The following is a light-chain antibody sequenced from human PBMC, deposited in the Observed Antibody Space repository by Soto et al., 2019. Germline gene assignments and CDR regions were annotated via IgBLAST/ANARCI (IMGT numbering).Light chain of an antibody. V-gene: IGKV3-11*01. CDR1: QSVSRN. CDR3: QQHSHWPPWT. Sequence: EVVLTQSPATLSVSPGDRATLSCRASQSVSRNLAWYQQKPGQAPRLLIYGASNRATGIPARFSGSGSGTDFTLTISDLEPEDFAVYYCQQHSHWPPWTFGQGTRVEIQ. CDR2: GAS. J-gene: IGKJ1*01.